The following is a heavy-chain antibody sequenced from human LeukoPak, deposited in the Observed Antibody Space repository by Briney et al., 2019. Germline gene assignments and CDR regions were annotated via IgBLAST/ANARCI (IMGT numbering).Heavy chain of an antibody. D-gene: IGHD6-19*01. CDR2: SSHSSGNI. CDR3: SRAAYISGPDY. CDR1: GFTFSNFS. Sequence: GGSLRHSCASSGFTFSNFSMHWVGPAPGKGLAWVSYSSHSSGNIHYADAAMGRFTISRDNAKNSLYHQQNSLRDEDTAMYFCSRAAYISGPDYWGQGTLVTVSS. V-gene: IGHV3-48*02. J-gene: IGHJ4*02.